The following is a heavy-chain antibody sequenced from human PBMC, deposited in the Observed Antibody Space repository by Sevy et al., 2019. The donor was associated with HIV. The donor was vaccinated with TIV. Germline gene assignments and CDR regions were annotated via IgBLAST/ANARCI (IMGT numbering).Heavy chain of an antibody. CDR3: ARDHPAALFDDY. CDR1: GFTFSSYS. CDR2: ISSSSSYI. J-gene: IGHJ4*02. Sequence: GGSLRLSCAASGFTFSSYSMNWVRQAPGKGLEWVSSISSSSSYIYYADSVKGRFTISRDNAKNSLYLQMNSRRAEDTAVYYCARDHPAALFDDYWGQGTLVTVSS. V-gene: IGHV3-21*01. D-gene: IGHD2-2*01.